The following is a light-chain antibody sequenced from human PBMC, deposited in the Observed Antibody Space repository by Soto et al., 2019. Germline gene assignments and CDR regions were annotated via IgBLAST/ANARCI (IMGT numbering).Light chain of an antibody. CDR2: WAS. V-gene: IGKV4-1*01. Sequence: EIVMTQSPDSLAVSLGERATINCKSRQSVLYSSNNKNYLAWYQQKPGQPPKLLIYWASTRASGVPDRFSGSGSGTDFTLTISSLQAEDVAVYSCQQYIGLPAFGQGTKVDI. CDR1: QSVLYSSNNKNY. J-gene: IGKJ1*01. CDR3: QQYIGLPA.